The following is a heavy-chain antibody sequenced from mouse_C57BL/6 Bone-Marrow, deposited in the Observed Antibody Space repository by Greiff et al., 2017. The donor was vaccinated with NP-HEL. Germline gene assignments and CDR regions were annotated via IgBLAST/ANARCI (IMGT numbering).Heavy chain of an antibody. J-gene: IGHJ4*01. Sequence: VMLVESGPGLVAPSQSLSITCTVSGFSLTSYAISWVRQPPGKGLEWLGVIWTGGGPNYNSALKSRLSISKDNSKSQVFLKMNSLQTDDTARYYCARNLTLGYYAMDYWGQGTSVTVSS. CDR2: IWTGGGP. CDR3: ARNLTLGYYAMDY. D-gene: IGHD4-1*01. CDR1: GFSLTSYA. V-gene: IGHV2-9-1*01.